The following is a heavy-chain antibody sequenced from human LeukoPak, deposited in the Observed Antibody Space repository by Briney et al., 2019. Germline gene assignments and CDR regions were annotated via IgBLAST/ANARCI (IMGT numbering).Heavy chain of an antibody. Sequence: GGSLRLSCAPSGCTFSSYAMSWVRQAPGRGREWVSAINGSGGSTYYADSVKDRFTISRHNSQKTLYLQMKSLIAEDTDVYDCSTPQQDINHYYYGMDVWGQGTTVTVSS. J-gene: IGHJ6*02. CDR2: INGSGGST. CDR3: STPQQDINHYYYGMDV. CDR1: GCTFSSYA. D-gene: IGHD2-15*01. V-gene: IGHV3-23*01.